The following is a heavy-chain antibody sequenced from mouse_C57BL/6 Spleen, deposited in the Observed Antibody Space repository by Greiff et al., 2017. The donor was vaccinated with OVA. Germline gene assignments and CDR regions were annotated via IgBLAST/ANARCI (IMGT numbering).Heavy chain of an antibody. CDR2: ISSGGDYI. CDR3: TRALYGNYTSWYFDV. J-gene: IGHJ1*03. Sequence: EVMLVESGEGLVKPGGSLKLSCAASGFTFSSYAMSWVRQTPEKRLEWVAYISSGGDYIYYADTVKGRFTISRDNARNTLYLQMSSLKSEDTAMYYCTRALYGNYTSWYFDVWGTGTTVTVSS. CDR1: GFTFSSYA. D-gene: IGHD2-1*01. V-gene: IGHV5-9-1*02.